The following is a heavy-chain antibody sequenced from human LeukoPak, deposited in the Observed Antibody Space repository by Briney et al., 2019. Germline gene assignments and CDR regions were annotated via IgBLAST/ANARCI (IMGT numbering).Heavy chain of an antibody. CDR1: GFTFNNFG. J-gene: IGHJ4*02. CDR2: IGYEGVHK. D-gene: IGHD4-23*01. V-gene: IGHV3-30*02. CDR3: AKDLHGGYSSDY. Sequence: PGGSLRLSCAASGFTFNNFGMHWVSQAPGKGLEWVSFIGYEGVHKYYADSVKGRFTISKDNSKATLYLQMNSLRPEDTAVYYCAKDLHGGYSSDYWGQGTLVTVFS.